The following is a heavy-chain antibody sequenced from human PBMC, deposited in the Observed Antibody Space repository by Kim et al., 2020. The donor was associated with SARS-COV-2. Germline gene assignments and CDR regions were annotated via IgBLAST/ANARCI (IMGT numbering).Heavy chain of an antibody. CDR2: IYYSGST. J-gene: IGHJ6*01. V-gene: IGHV4-61*01. D-gene: IGHD3-16*01. CDR3: ARSTSTTYGGFYYYYYG. CDR1: GGSVSSGSYY. Sequence: SETLSLTCTVSGGSVSSGSYYWSWIRQPPGKGLEWIGYIYYSGSTNYNPSLKSRVTISVDTSKNQFSLKLSSVTAADTAVYYCARSTSTTYGGFYYYYYG.